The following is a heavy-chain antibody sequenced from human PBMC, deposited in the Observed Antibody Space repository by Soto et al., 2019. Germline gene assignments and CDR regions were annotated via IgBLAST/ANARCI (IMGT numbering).Heavy chain of an antibody. CDR2: LIPNFDTP. D-gene: IGHD3-10*01. V-gene: IGHV1-69*01. J-gene: IGHJ6*02. CDR1: GGTFNNYA. CDR3: AVAMVREILIFESSGMHV. Sequence: QVQLVQSGAEVKKPGSSVKVSCKTSGGTFNNYAISWVRQAPGQGLEWMGGLIPNFDTPNYAQKFQDRLTIFAEESTSTVSMELRSLRSDDTAVYYCAVAMVREILIFESSGMHVWGQGTTVTVSS.